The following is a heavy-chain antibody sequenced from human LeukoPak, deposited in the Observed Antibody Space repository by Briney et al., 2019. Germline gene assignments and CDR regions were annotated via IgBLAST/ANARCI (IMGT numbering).Heavy chain of an antibody. J-gene: IGHJ4*02. D-gene: IGHD3-9*01. CDR2: INSDGSST. CDR1: GFTFSTYS. CDR3: ARAGGDILTGYYCDY. V-gene: IGHV3-74*01. Sequence: GGSLRLSCTASGFTFSTYSVNWVRRAPGKGLEWVSRINSDGSSTSYADSVKGRFTISRDNAKNTLYLQMNSLRAEDTAVYYCARAGGDILTGYYCDYWGQGTLVTVSS.